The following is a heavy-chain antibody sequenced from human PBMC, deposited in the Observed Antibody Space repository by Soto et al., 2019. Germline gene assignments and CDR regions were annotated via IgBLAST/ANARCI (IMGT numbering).Heavy chain of an antibody. CDR2: IYESGRT. D-gene: IGHD1-26*01. CDR3: ARGDRYSGSFSDYFDP. V-gene: IGHV4-30-2*01. Sequence: SETLSLTCIVSGASISTGGYSWSWIRQPPGKGPEWIGYIYESGRTYYRPSLKSRASISMDKSRNQFSVRLTSVTAADTAVYFCARGDRYSGSFSDYFDPWGQGTLVTVSS. J-gene: IGHJ5*02. CDR1: GASISTGGYS.